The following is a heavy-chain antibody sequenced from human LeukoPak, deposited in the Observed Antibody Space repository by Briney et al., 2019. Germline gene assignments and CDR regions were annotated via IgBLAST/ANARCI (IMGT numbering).Heavy chain of an antibody. CDR1: GFTFSSYA. CDR2: ISGSGGST. CDR3: TTFSLYSSGSTHRRSPVNY. Sequence: GGSLRLSCAASGFTFSSYAMSWVRQAPGKGLEWVSAISGSGGSTYYADSVKGRFTISRDNSKNTLYLQMNSLRAEDTAVYYCTTFSLYSSGSTHRRSPVNYWGQGTLVTVSS. D-gene: IGHD6-19*01. V-gene: IGHV3-23*01. J-gene: IGHJ4*02.